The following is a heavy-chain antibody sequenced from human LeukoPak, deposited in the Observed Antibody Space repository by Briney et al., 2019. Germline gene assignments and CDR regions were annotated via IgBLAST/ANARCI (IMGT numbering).Heavy chain of an antibody. CDR3: VGADYDILTGYYIDY. Sequence: GGSLRLSCAASGFTFSSYEMNWLRQAPGKGLEWISYISSSGSTIYYADSVKGRFTISRDNAKNSLYLQMNSLRAEDTAVYYCVGADYDILTGYYIDYWGQGTLVTVSS. J-gene: IGHJ4*02. CDR1: GFTFSSYE. CDR2: ISSSGSTI. D-gene: IGHD3-9*01. V-gene: IGHV3-48*03.